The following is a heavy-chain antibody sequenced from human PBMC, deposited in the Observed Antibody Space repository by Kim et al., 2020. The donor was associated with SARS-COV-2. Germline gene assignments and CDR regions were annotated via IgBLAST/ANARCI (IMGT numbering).Heavy chain of an antibody. CDR3: AKDSVVVVIASLGGDAFDI. CDR1: GFTFDDYA. J-gene: IGHJ3*02. CDR2: ISWNSGSI. V-gene: IGHV3-9*01. Sequence: GGSLRLSCAASGFTFDDYAMHWVRQAPGKGLEWVSGISWNSGSIGYADSVKGRFTISRDNAKNSLYLQMNSLRAEDTALYYCAKDSVVVVIASLGGDAFDIWGQGTMVTVSS. D-gene: IGHD2-21*01.